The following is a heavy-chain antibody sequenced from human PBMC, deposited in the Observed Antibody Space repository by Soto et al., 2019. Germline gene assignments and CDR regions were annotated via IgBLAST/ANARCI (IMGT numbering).Heavy chain of an antibody. CDR1: GGSISSSNW. CDR2: IYHSGST. Sequence: PSETLSLTCAVSGGSISSSNWWSWVRQPPGKGLEWIGEIYHSGSTNYNPSLKSRVTISVDKSKNQFSLKLSSVTAADTAVYYCARRIRLLTNHYYYYGMDVWGQGTTVTVSS. J-gene: IGHJ6*02. D-gene: IGHD3-9*01. V-gene: IGHV4-4*02. CDR3: ARRIRLLTNHYYYYGMDV.